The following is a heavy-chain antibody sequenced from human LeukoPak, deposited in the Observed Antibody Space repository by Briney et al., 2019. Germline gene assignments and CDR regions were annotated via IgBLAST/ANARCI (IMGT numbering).Heavy chain of an antibody. Sequence: GGSLRLSCAASGFSLSSYAMSWVRQAPGKGLEWVSAISGSGDKTYSADSVKGRFTISRDNSKNTVYLQMNSLRAEDTAVYYCARESSGYYYSWLDPWGQGTLVTVSS. V-gene: IGHV3-23*01. D-gene: IGHD3-22*01. CDR3: ARESSGYYYSWLDP. CDR1: GFSLSSYA. J-gene: IGHJ5*02. CDR2: ISGSGDKT.